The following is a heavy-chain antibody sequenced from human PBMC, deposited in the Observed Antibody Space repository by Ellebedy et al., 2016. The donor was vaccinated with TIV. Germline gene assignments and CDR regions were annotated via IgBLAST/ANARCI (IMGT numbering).Heavy chain of an antibody. Sequence: GESLKISXAASGFTFSNYAIHWVRQTPGKGLEWVASINSDGSERRYVDSVKGRFTISRDNAANSVFLQMSSLRAHDTAVYYCARDSGFYCLDFWGQGTLVTVSS. V-gene: IGHV3-7*01. CDR1: GFTFSNYA. CDR3: ARDSGFYCLDF. D-gene: IGHD2-15*01. CDR2: INSDGSER. J-gene: IGHJ4*02.